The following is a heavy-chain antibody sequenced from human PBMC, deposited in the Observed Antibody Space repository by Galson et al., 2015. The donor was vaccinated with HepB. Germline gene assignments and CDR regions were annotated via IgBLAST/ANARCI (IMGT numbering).Heavy chain of an antibody. Sequence: SVKVSCKASGGTFSNYAIDWVRQAPGQGPEWMGGIMTIFKTTNYAQKFQGRVTITADESTSTAYMELNSLRSEDTAIYYCARDSLITGKTKRFDIWGQGTMVTVSS. CDR1: GGTFSNYA. CDR2: IMTIFKTT. V-gene: IGHV1-69*13. J-gene: IGHJ3*02. D-gene: IGHD1-20*01. CDR3: ARDSLITGKTKRFDI.